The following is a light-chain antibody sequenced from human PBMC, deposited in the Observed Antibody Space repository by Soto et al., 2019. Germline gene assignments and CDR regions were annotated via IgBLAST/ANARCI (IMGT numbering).Light chain of an antibody. V-gene: IGLV2-14*01. J-gene: IGLJ2*01. Sequence: QSALTQPASVSGCPGQSITISCTGTSSDVGGYNYVSWYQQHPGKAPKLMIYDVSNRPSGVSNRFSGSKSGNTASLTISGLQAEDEADYYCSSYTSSSTDVVFGGGTKVTVL. CDR3: SSYTSSSTDVV. CDR2: DVS. CDR1: SSDVGGYNY.